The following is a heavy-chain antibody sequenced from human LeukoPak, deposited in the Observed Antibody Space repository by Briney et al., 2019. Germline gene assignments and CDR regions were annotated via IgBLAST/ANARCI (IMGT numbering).Heavy chain of an antibody. CDR3: ARGSTHYYDSSYSQRGFDY. Sequence: PSETLSLTCAVYGGSFSGYYWSWIRQPPGKGLEWIGEINHSGSTNHNPSLKSRVTISVDTSKNQFSLKLSTVTAADTAVYYCARGSTHYYDSSYSQRGFDYWGQGTLVTVSS. CDR1: GGSFSGYY. CDR2: INHSGST. J-gene: IGHJ4*02. D-gene: IGHD3-22*01. V-gene: IGHV4-34*01.